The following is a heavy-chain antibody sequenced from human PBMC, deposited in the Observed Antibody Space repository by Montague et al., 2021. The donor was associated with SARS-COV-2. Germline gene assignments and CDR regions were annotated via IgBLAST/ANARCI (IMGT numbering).Heavy chain of an antibody. Sequence: SETLSLTCGVSGGSFGDDHWCWICQPPGQGLGWIWDMKQSGRAXSXPXXXXRVPISVDMSTNRFYLKLTSVSAADTAVYFCESGHLSVAKIVVVFTSASYYFDYWGQGALVTVSS. CDR3: ESGHLSVAKIVVVFTSASYYFDY. CDR2: MKQSGRA. D-gene: IGHD3-22*01. V-gene: IGHV4-34*01. J-gene: IGHJ4*02. CDR1: GGSFGDDH.